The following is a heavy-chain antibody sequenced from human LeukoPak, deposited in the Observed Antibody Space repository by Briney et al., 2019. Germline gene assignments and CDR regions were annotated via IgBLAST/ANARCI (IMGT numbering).Heavy chain of an antibody. CDR3: ASVQGVVTTIDY. D-gene: IGHD2-21*02. CDR2: VSSSSSYI. Sequence: GGSLRLSCAASGFTFSSYSMNWVRQAPGKGLEWVSSVSSSSSYIYYADSVKGRFTISRDNAKNSLYLQMNSLRAEDTAVYYCASVQGVVTTIDYWGQGTLVTVSS. V-gene: IGHV3-21*01. J-gene: IGHJ4*02. CDR1: GFTFSSYS.